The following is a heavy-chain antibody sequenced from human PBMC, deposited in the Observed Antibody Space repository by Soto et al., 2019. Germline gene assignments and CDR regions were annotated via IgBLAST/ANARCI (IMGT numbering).Heavy chain of an antibody. CDR3: ARSGGTRDGYSGDWYFDL. D-gene: IGHD2-15*01. V-gene: IGHV1-69*01. CDR2: IIPIFGTA. CDR1: GGTFSSYA. J-gene: IGHJ2*01. Sequence: QVQLVQSGAEVKKPGSSVKVSCEASGGTFSSYAISWVRQAPGQGLEWMGGIIPIFGTANYAQKFQGRVTITADESTSTAYMELSSLRSEDTAVYYCARSGGTRDGYSGDWYFDLWGRGTLVTVSS.